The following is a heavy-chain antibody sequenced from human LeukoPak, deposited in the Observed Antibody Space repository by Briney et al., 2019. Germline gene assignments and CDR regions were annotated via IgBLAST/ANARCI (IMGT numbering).Heavy chain of an antibody. Sequence: GGSLRLSCAASGFTFSSYAMNWVRQAPGKGLEWVSGMGGGGGSTFYADSVKGRFTISRDNSKNTLYLQMNSLRAADTAVYYCARGAGGYYFDYWGQGTLVTVSS. V-gene: IGHV3-23*01. CDR3: ARGAGGYYFDY. CDR1: GFTFSSYA. J-gene: IGHJ4*02. CDR2: MGGGGGST. D-gene: IGHD3-10*01.